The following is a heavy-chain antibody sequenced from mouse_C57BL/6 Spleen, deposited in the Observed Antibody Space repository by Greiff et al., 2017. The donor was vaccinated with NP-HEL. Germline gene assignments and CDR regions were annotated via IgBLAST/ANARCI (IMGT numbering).Heavy chain of an antibody. CDR1: GYAFSSSW. V-gene: IGHV1-82*01. CDR3: AGSDYDYAMDY. D-gene: IGHD2-13*01. J-gene: IGHJ4*01. Sequence: VQLQQSGPELVKPGASVKISCTASGYAFSSSWMNWVKQRPGKGLEWLGRIYPGGGDTNYTGKFKGKATLTADKSSSTAYMQLSSLTSEDSAVYFYAGSDYDYAMDYWGQGTSVTVSS. CDR2: IYPGGGDT.